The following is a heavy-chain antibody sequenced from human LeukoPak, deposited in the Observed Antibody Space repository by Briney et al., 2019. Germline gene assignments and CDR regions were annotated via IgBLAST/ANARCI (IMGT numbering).Heavy chain of an antibody. D-gene: IGHD1-26*01. Sequence: SVKVSCKASGGTLNTHIFTWVRQAPGQGLEWMGRITPIIDTTKYAQKFQGRMTITADKSTSTIYMELSSLRSDDTAVYYCARVNLRGSQYNWFDPRGQGTLVTVSS. CDR1: GGTLNTHI. J-gene: IGHJ5*02. CDR2: ITPIIDTT. V-gene: IGHV1-69*08. CDR3: ARVNLRGSQYNWFDP.